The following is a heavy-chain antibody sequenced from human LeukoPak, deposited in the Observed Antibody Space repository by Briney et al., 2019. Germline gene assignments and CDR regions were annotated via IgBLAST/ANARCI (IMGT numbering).Heavy chain of an antibody. CDR2: ISYSGST. V-gene: IGHV4-59*05. CDR1: GDSISSFF. D-gene: IGHD1-26*01. J-gene: IGHJ4*02. CDR3: ARGSRRPADFHY. Sequence: SETLSLTRTVSGDSISSFFWSWIRQPPGKELEWIGTISYSGSTYYNPSLQSRVTISVDTSKNQFSLELSSVTAADTTVYYCARGSRRPADFHYWGQGTLVTVSS.